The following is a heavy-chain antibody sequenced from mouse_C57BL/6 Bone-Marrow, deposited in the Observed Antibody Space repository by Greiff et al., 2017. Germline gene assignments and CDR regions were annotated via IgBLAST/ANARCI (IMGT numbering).Heavy chain of an antibody. D-gene: IGHD3-3*01. V-gene: IGHV5-4*03. J-gene: IGHJ2*01. CDR2: ISDGGSYT. CDR3: ARGAGTWGYYFDY. CDR1: GFTFSSYA. Sequence: EVKLVESGGGLVKPGGSLKLSCAASGFTFSSYAMSWVRQTPEKRLEWVATISDGGSYTYYPDNVKGRFTISRDNAKNNLYLQMSHLKSEDTAMYYCARGAGTWGYYFDYWGQGTTLTVSS.